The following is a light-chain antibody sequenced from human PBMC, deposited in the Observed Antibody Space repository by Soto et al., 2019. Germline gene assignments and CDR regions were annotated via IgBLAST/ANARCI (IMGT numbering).Light chain of an antibody. Sequence: QSVLTQPPSASRSPGQSVTISCTGTSSDVGGYNHVSWYQQHPGKAPKVVIYEVTKRPSGVPDRFSGSKSGNTASLTVSGLQAEDEADYYCSSYATGDNYVFGSGTKLTVL. J-gene: IGLJ1*01. V-gene: IGLV2-8*02. CDR1: SSDVGGYNH. CDR2: EVT. CDR3: SSYATGDNYV.